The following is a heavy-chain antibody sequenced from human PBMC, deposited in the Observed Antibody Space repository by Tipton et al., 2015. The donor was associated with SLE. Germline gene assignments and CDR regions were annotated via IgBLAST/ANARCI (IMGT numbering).Heavy chain of an antibody. D-gene: IGHD3-22*01. Sequence: SLRLSCVGSGFNFNNYVLNWVRQAPGKGLEWVSYISSDSGATHYADSVKGRFTISRDNAKNELYLQMNSLRVEDTAVYYCAREGPYVYDSIAYPPAGFDIWGHGTAVTVSS. J-gene: IGHJ3*02. CDR2: ISSDSGAT. CDR1: GFNFNNYV. V-gene: IGHV3-48*01. CDR3: AREGPYVYDSIAYPPAGFDI.